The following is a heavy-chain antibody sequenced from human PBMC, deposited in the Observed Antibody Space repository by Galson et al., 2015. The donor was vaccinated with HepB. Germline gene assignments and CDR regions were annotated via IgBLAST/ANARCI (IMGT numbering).Heavy chain of an antibody. V-gene: IGHV3-23*01. CDR3: AKGGIQLWLSNFDY. Sequence: SLRLSCAASGFTFVSYAMSWVRQAPGKGLEWVSAISDSGGSTYNADSVKGRFTISRDNSENTLYLQMNSLRAEDTAVYYCAKGGIQLWLSNFDYWGQGTLVTVST. CDR1: GFTFVSYA. CDR2: ISDSGGST. J-gene: IGHJ4*02. D-gene: IGHD5-18*01.